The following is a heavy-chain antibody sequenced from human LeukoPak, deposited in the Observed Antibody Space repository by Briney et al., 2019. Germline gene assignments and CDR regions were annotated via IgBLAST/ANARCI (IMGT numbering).Heavy chain of an antibody. CDR2: ISRSGSTI. Sequence: TGGSLRLSCAASGFTFSSYSMNWVRQAPGKGLEWISYISRSGSTIYYADSVKGRFTISRDNSKNTLYLQMNSLRAEDTAVYYCAKYYGSGSYPYFDYWGQGTLVTVSS. CDR3: AKYYGSGSYPYFDY. J-gene: IGHJ4*02. D-gene: IGHD3-10*01. CDR1: GFTFSSYS. V-gene: IGHV3-48*01.